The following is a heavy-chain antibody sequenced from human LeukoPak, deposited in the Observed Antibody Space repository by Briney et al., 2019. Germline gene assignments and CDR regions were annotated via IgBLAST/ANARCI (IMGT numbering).Heavy chain of an antibody. CDR3: ARGSGGPRYFDWLLSY. CDR2: IIPIFSTA. Sequence: SVKVSCKASGGTFSSYAISWVRQAPGQGPEWMGGIIPIFSTANYAQKFQGRVTITADESTSTAYMELSSLRSEDTAVYYCARGSGGPRYFDWLLSYWGQGTLVTVSS. J-gene: IGHJ4*02. CDR1: GGTFSSYA. D-gene: IGHD3-9*01. V-gene: IGHV1-69*13.